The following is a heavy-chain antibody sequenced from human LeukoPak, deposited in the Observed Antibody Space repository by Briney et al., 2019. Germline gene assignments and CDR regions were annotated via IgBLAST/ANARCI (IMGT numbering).Heavy chain of an antibody. V-gene: IGHV1-8*01. J-gene: IGHJ6*03. CDR1: GYTFTSYD. CDR2: MNPNSGNT. D-gene: IGHD3-10*01. CDR3: ARGDYGSGSYYYYMDV. Sequence: ASVKVSCKASGYTFTSYDINWVRQATGQGLEWMGWMNPNSGNTGYAQKFRGRVTMTRNTSISTAYMELSSLRSEDTAVYYCARGDYGSGSYYYYMDVWSKGTTVTVSS.